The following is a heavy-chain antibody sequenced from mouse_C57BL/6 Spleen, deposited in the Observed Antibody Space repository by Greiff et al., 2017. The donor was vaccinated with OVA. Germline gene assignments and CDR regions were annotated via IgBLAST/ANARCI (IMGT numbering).Heavy chain of an antibody. V-gene: IGHV1-82*01. D-gene: IGHD2-4*01. CDR3: ARRGYDYDDGYYAMDY. CDR1: GYAFSSSW. J-gene: IGHJ4*01. CDR2: IYPGDGDT. Sequence: QVQLKESGPELVKPGASVKISCKASGYAFSSSWMNWVKQRPGKGLEWIGRIYPGDGDTNYNGKFKGKATLTADKSSSTAYMQLSSLTSEDSAVYFCARRGYDYDDGYYAMDYWGQGTSVTVSS.